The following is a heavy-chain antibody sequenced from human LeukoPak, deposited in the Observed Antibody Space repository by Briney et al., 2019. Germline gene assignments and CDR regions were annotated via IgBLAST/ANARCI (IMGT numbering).Heavy chain of an antibody. J-gene: IGHJ6*03. Sequence: PGGSLRLSCAVSGFTFSNYAMSWVRQAPGKGPEWVSAISGSGGSTHYADSVKGRFTISRDNSKNTLYMQMNSLRAEDTAIYYCARDYFDSSDYPQTYYYYYMDVWGKGTTVTVSS. CDR2: ISGSGGST. CDR1: GFTFSNYA. CDR3: ARDYFDSSDYPQTYYYYYMDV. D-gene: IGHD3-22*01. V-gene: IGHV3-23*01.